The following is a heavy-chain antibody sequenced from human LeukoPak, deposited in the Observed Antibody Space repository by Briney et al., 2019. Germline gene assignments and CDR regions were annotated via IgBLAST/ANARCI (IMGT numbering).Heavy chain of an antibody. CDR1: GFTFSSYA. D-gene: IGHD6-19*01. J-gene: IGHJ4*02. V-gene: IGHV3-30-3*01. Sequence: GGSLRLSCAASGFTFSSYAMHWVRQAPGKGLEWVAVISYDGSNKYYADSVKGRFTISRDNSKNTLYLQMNSLRAEDTAVYYCARDPFYVRDHSSGWYGPDYWGQGTLVTVSS. CDR3: ARDPFYVRDHSSGWYGPDY. CDR2: ISYDGSNK.